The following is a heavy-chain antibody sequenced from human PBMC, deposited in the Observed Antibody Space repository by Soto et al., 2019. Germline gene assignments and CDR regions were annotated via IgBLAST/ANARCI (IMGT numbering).Heavy chain of an antibody. CDR2: ISGSGRST. Sequence: EVQLLESGGGSVQPGGSLRLSCSASGFTFSNYAMSWVRQAPGKGLEWVASISGSGRSTNYGDSVKGRFTISRDNSKNTLAVQMSSLRAEDTAVYYCARDGGNICSGGSCYFQAPDYWGQGTLVTVSP. V-gene: IGHV3-23*01. J-gene: IGHJ4*02. D-gene: IGHD2-15*01. CDR3: ARDGGNICSGGSCYFQAPDY. CDR1: GFTFSNYA.